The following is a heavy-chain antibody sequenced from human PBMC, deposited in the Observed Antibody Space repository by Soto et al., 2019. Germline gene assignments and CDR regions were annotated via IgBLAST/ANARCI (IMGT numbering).Heavy chain of an antibody. Sequence: SETLSLTCAVYGGSFSGYYCSWSRQPPGKGLEWIGEINHSGSTNYNPSLKSRVTISVDTSKNQFSLKLSSVTAADTAVYYCARDSYSRDFDYWGQGTLVTVSS. CDR3: ARDSYSRDFDY. CDR2: INHSGST. J-gene: IGHJ4*02. D-gene: IGHD5-18*01. CDR1: GGSFSGYY. V-gene: IGHV4-34*01.